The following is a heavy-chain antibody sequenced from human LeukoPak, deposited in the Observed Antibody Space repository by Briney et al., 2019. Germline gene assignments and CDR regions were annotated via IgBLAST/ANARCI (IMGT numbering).Heavy chain of an antibody. CDR3: ARDRFDDSSGYYYHYYYYMDV. V-gene: IGHV4-59*12. J-gene: IGHJ6*03. Sequence: SETLSLTCTVSGGSISSYYWSWIRQPPGKGLEWIGYIYYSGSTNYNPSLKSRVTISVDTSKNQFSLKLSSVTAADTAVYYCARDRFDDSSGYYYHYYYYMDVWGKGTTVTVSS. D-gene: IGHD3-22*01. CDR2: IYYSGST. CDR1: GGSISSYY.